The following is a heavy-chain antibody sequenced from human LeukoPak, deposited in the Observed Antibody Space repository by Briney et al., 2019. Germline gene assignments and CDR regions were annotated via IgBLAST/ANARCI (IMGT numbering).Heavy chain of an antibody. CDR3: AQSSGTPPYYYGMDV. J-gene: IGHJ6*02. CDR1: GGSISSYY. V-gene: IGHV4-59*08. Sequence: PSETLSLTCTVSGGSISSYYWSWIRQPPGKGLEWIGYIYYSGSTNYNPSLKSRVTISVDTSKNQFSLKLSSVTAADTAVYYYAQSSGTPPYYYGMDVWGQGTTVTVSS. CDR2: IYYSGST. D-gene: IGHD3-10*01.